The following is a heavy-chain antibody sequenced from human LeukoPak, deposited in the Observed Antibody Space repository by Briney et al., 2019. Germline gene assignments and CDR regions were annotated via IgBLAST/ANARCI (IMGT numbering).Heavy chain of an antibody. CDR1: GFTFSSYA. D-gene: IGHD2-15*01. Sequence: PGGSLRLSCAASGFTFSSYAMSWVRQAPGKGLEWVSSISGSGGSTYYADSVKGRFTISRDNSKDTLYLQMNSLRAEDTAVYYCAKGRSSYSGLDHWGQGTLVTVSS. V-gene: IGHV3-23*01. CDR3: AKGRSSYSGLDH. J-gene: IGHJ4*02. CDR2: ISGSGGST.